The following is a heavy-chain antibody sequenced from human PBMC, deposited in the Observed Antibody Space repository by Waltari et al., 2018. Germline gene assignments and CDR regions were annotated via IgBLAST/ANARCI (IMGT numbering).Heavy chain of an antibody. CDR1: GGSIRSSSYY. J-gene: IGHJ5*02. D-gene: IGHD3-10*01. CDR2: IYYSGST. V-gene: IGHV4-39*01. Sequence: QLQLQESGPGLVKPSENLSLTCTVSGGSIRSSSYYWGWISQPPGKGLEWIGSIYYSGSTYYNPSLQRRVTIAVDTAKNQFSLKLSAVTAADTAVYYCARRLWFGELSIGGFDPWGQGTLVTVSS. CDR3: ARRLWFGELSIGGFDP.